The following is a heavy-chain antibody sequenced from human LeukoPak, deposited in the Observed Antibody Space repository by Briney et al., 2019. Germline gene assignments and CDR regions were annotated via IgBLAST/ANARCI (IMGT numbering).Heavy chain of an antibody. D-gene: IGHD3-10*01. CDR2: ISYFEST. J-gene: IGHJ4*02. V-gene: IGHV4-59*01. CDR3: ARDSSIDYGSGFVYDY. Sequence: SETLSLTCNVSGGSITSYYWSWIRQPPGKGLEWIGYISYFESTNYNPSLKSRVTISLDTSKNQFSLKLSSVTAADTAVYYCARDSSIDYGSGFVYDYWGQGTLVTVSS. CDR1: GGSITSYY.